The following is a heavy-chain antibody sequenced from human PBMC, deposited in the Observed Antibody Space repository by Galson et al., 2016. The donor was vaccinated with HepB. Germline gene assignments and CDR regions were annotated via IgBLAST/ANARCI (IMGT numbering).Heavy chain of an antibody. CDR2: IYYTGST. Sequence: SETLSLTCTVSGGSINYYYWNWIRQPPGKGLEWIAYIYYTGSTNYHPSLKSRVTMSLDPSKNQFSLSLSSVTAADTAVYYCARSPPSCARSGYDDSWGQGTVVTGAS. V-gene: IGHV4-59*08. CDR3: ARSPPSCARSGYDDS. CDR1: GGSINYYY. J-gene: IGHJ4*02. D-gene: IGHD5-12*01.